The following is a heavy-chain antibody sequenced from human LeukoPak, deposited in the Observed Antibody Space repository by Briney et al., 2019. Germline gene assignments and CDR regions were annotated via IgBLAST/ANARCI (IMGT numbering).Heavy chain of an antibody. V-gene: IGHV4-38-2*02. Sequence: SETLSLTCTVSGYSISSGYYWGWIRPPPGKGLEWIGSIYHSGSTYYNPSLKSRVTISVDTSKNQFSLKLSSVTAADTAVYYCAVSSGPLDYWGQGTLVTVSS. CDR1: GYSISSGYY. CDR3: AVSSGPLDY. D-gene: IGHD2-15*01. CDR2: IYHSGST. J-gene: IGHJ4*02.